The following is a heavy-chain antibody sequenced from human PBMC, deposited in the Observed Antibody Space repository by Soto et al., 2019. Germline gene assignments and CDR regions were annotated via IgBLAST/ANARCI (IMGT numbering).Heavy chain of an antibody. D-gene: IGHD6-6*01. CDR2: ISAYNGDT. CDR3: ARDKEYSTSGLYWFDL. V-gene: IGHV1-18*01. Sequence: VXSVKVSCNASGYPFTSYGIIWVRQAPGQDLEWMGWISAYNGDTNYAPRLQGRVTMTTDTSTTTVYMELKNLKSDDTAVYYCARDKEYSTSGLYWFDLWGQGTLVTVSS. CDR1: GYPFTSYG. J-gene: IGHJ5*02.